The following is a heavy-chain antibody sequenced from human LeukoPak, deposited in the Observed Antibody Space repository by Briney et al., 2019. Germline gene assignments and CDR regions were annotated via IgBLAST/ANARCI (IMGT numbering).Heavy chain of an antibody. J-gene: IGHJ6*02. D-gene: IGHD3-9*01. CDR1: GGSISSYY. Sequence: SETLSLTCTVSGGSISSYYWSWIRQAPGKGLEGSGYIYYSGSTNYHPSLKSRVTISVDTSKNQFSLKLSSVTAADTAVYYCANDILTGYYGMDVWGQGTTVTVSS. CDR2: IYYSGST. V-gene: IGHV4-59*01. CDR3: ANDILTGYYGMDV.